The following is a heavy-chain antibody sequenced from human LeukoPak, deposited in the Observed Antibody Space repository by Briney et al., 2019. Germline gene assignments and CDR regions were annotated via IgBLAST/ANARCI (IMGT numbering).Heavy chain of an antibody. CDR1: GYTFTSYG. J-gene: IGHJ4*02. D-gene: IGHD3-22*01. CDR2: ISAYNGNT. CDR3: ARAGEYYYDSSGYYSSKKLDY. Sequence: ASVKVSCKASGYTFTSYGISWVRQAPGRGLEWMGWISAYNGNTSYAQKLQGRVTMTTDTSTSTAYMELRSLRSDDTAVYYCARAGEYYYDSSGYYSSKKLDYWGQGTLVTVSS. V-gene: IGHV1-18*01.